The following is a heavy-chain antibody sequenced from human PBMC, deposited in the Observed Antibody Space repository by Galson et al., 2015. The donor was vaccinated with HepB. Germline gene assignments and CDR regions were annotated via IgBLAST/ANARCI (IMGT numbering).Heavy chain of an antibody. V-gene: IGHV1-24*01. CDR3: AIHGARANWFDP. Sequence: SVKVSCKVSGYTLTELSTHWVRQAPGKGLEWMGGFDPEDGETIYAQKFQGRVTMTEDTSTDTAYMELSSLRSEDTAVYYCAIHGARANWFDPWGQGTLVTVSS. CDR2: FDPEDGET. J-gene: IGHJ5*02. CDR1: GYTLTELS. D-gene: IGHD3-16*01.